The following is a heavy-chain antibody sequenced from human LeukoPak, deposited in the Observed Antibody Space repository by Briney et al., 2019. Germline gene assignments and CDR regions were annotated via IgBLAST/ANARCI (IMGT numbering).Heavy chain of an antibody. Sequence: SVKVSCKASGGTFSSYAISWVRQAPGQGLEWMGGIIPIFGSANYAQKFQGRVTITTDESTSTAYMELSSLRSEDTAVYYCARDASDSKVRGVIGYYFDYWGQGTLVTVSS. CDR3: ARDASDSKVRGVIGYYFDY. CDR1: GGTFSSYA. D-gene: IGHD3-10*01. V-gene: IGHV1-69*05. J-gene: IGHJ4*02. CDR2: IIPIFGSA.